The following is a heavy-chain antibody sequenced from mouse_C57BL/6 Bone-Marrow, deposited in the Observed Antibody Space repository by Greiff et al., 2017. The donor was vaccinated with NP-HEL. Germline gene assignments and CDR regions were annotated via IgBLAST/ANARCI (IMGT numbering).Heavy chain of an antibody. D-gene: IGHD1-1*01. CDR3: VIYYYGSSHLYYFDY. CDR1: GYTFTSYG. V-gene: IGHV1-81*01. J-gene: IGHJ2*01. CDR2: IYPRSGNT. Sequence: QVQLQQSGAELARPGASVKLSCKASGYTFTSYGISWVKQRTGQGLEWIGEIYPRSGNTYYNEKFKGKGTLTADKSSSTAYMELRSLTSEDSAVYFCVIYYYGSSHLYYFDYWGQGTTLTVSS.